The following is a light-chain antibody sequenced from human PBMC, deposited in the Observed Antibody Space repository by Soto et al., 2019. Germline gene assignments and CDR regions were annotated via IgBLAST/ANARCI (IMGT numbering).Light chain of an antibody. CDR2: GAS. Sequence: EIVMTQSPATFSVSPGERATLSCRASQGVSSGYLAWYQQSPGQAPRLLIYGASSRATGIPDRFSGFGSGTDFTLTISRLEPEDFAVYFCQQYGSSPITFGQGTRLEIK. V-gene: IGKV3-20*01. CDR3: QQYGSSPIT. CDR1: QGVSSGY. J-gene: IGKJ5*01.